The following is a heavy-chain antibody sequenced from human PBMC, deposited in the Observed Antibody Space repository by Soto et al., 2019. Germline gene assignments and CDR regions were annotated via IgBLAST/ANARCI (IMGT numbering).Heavy chain of an antibody. CDR2: INPIIGTA. CDR3: ARHDGRGCPFDH. V-gene: IGHV1-69*06. Sequence: SVKVSCKASGGTFSSYAISWVRQAPGQGLEWMGGINPIIGTANYAQKLQGRVTITADKSASTAYLQRSSLKASDTAMYYCARHDGRGCPFDHWGLGTLVTVSS. J-gene: IGHJ4*02. D-gene: IGHD6-19*01. CDR1: GGTFSSYA.